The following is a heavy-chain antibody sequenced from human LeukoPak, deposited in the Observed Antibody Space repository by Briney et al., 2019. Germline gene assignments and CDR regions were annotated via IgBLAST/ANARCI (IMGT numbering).Heavy chain of an antibody. V-gene: IGHV4-34*01. CDR2: INHSGST. CDR3: ARGREYFGRFVAARVNDY. D-gene: IGHD3-9*01. CDR1: GGSFSGYY. J-gene: IGHJ4*02. Sequence: SETLSLTCAVYGGSFSGYYWSWIRQPPGKGLEWIGEINHSGSTNYNPSFKSRVTISVDTSKNQFSLKLSSVTAADTAVYYCARGREYFGRFVAARVNDYWGQGTLVTVSS.